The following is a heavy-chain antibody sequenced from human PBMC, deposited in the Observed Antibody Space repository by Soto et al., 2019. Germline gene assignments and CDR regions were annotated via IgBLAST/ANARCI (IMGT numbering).Heavy chain of an antibody. CDR1: GFNFSSYW. J-gene: IGHJ4*02. CDR3: ARDAYYYDSSGYPDY. V-gene: IGHV3-7*01. Sequence: EVSLRLSCSPSGFNFSSYWMSWVRQAPGKGLAWVANIKQDGSEKYYVDSVKGRFTIPRDNAKNSLYLQMNSLRAEDTAVYYCARDAYYYDSSGYPDYWGQGILVTVCS. D-gene: IGHD3-22*01. CDR2: IKQDGSEK.